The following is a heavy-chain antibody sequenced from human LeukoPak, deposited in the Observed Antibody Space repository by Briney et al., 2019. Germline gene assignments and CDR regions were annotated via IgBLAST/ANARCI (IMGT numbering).Heavy chain of an antibody. CDR1: GGSISSGGYY. V-gene: IGHV4-31*03. Sequence: SQTLSLTCTVSGGSISSGGYYWSWIRQHPGKGLEWIGYIYHSGSTYYNPSLKSRVTISVDTSKNQFSLKLSSVTAADTAVYYCARGYCGGDCSMGADAFDIWGQGTMVTVSS. J-gene: IGHJ3*02. D-gene: IGHD2-21*02. CDR2: IYHSGST. CDR3: ARGYCGGDCSMGADAFDI.